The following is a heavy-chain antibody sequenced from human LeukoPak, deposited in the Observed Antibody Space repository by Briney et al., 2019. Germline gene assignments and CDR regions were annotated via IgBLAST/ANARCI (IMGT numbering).Heavy chain of an antibody. V-gene: IGHV3-23*01. CDR2: ISGSGGST. CDR3: AKPGGKQWLVLGGPQGVWDYFDY. J-gene: IGHJ4*02. D-gene: IGHD6-19*01. Sequence: SGGSLRLSCAAPGFTFSSYAMSWVRQAPGKGLEWVSAISGSGGSTYYADSVKGRFTISRDNSKNTLYLQMNSLRAEDTAVYYCAKPGGKQWLVLGGPQGVWDYFDYWGQGTLVTVSS. CDR1: GFTFSSYA.